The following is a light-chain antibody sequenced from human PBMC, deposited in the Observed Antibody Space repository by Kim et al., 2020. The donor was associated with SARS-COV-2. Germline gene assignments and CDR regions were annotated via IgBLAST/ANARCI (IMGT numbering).Light chain of an antibody. J-gene: IGKJ4*01. Sequence: EIVMTHSPATLSLSPGERATLSCMASQSIGTDLAWYQQKPGQAPRLLIYHAFTRATGIPARISGSGSGTVFTLTISSLQSEDFAVYYCQQYNDWPLTFGGGTKVDIK. CDR1: QSIGTD. CDR2: HAF. V-gene: IGKV3D-15*01. CDR3: QQYNDWPLT.